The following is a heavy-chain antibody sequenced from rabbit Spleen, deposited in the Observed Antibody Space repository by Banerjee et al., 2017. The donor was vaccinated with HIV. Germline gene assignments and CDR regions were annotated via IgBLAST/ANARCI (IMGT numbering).Heavy chain of an antibody. CDR2: ST. CDR3: TRGDFCFNL. Sequence: STWYANWVNGRFTISSHNAQNTLYLQLSSLTVADTATYFCTRGDFCFNLWGPGTLVTVS. J-gene: IGHJ4*01. V-gene: IGHV1S43*01. D-gene: IGHD4-2*01.